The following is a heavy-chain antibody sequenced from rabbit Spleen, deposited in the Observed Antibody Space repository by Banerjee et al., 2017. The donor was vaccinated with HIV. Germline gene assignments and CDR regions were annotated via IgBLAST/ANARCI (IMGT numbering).Heavy chain of an antibody. CDR3: ARDTASSFSSYGMDL. Sequence: QEQLEESGGGLVKPGGTLTLTCTASGFSLGNNGVMCWVRQAPGKGLEWVACVYTGTGDTFCATWAKGRFTISKTSSTTVTLQMTSLTAADTATYFCARDTASSFSSYGMDLWGPGTLVTVS. V-gene: IGHV1S45*01. J-gene: IGHJ6*01. CDR2: VYTGTGDT. D-gene: IGHD8-1*01. CDR1: GFSLGNNGV.